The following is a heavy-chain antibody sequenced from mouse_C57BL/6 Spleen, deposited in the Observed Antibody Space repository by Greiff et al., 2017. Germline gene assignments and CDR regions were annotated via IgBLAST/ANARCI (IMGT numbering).Heavy chain of an antibody. CDR3: AREAAQAPAWFAY. Sequence: QVQLQQPGTELVKPGASVKLSCKASGYTFTSYWMHWVKQRPGQGLEWIGNINPSNGGTNYNEKFKSKATLTVDKSSSTAYMQPSSLTSEDSAVYYGAREAAQAPAWFAYWGQGTLVTVSA. J-gene: IGHJ3*01. V-gene: IGHV1-53*01. D-gene: IGHD3-2*02. CDR2: INPSNGGT. CDR1: GYTFTSYW.